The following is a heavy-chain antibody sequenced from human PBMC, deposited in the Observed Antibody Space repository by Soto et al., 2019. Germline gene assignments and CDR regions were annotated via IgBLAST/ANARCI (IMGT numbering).Heavy chain of an antibody. J-gene: IGHJ4*02. Sequence: SETLSLTCAVSGYSISSSNWWGWIRQPPGEGLEWIGYIYYSGTTYYNPSLKSRVTMSVDTSKNQLSLKLTSVTAVDTAVYYCARREIQGPIDYWGQGTLVTVSS. CDR2: IYYSGTT. CDR1: GYSISSSNW. CDR3: ARREIQGPIDY. V-gene: IGHV4-28*01. D-gene: IGHD1-26*01.